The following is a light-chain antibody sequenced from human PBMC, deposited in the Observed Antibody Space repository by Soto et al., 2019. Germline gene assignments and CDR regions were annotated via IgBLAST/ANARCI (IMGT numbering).Light chain of an antibody. Sequence: EIVLTQSPGTLSLSPGERVTLFCRASQSVTNNYLAWYQQKPGQAPRLLIYGASSRSTGIPDRFSGSGSGSDFTLTISRLEPEDFAIYYCHQYGSSPFTFGPGTKVDV. CDR2: GAS. CDR3: HQYGSSPFT. CDR1: QSVTNNY. J-gene: IGKJ3*01. V-gene: IGKV3-20*01.